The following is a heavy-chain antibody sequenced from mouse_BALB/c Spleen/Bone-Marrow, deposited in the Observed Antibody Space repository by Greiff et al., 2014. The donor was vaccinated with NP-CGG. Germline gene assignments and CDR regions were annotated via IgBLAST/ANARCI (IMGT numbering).Heavy chain of an antibody. Sequence: EVKLVESGGGLVKPGGSLKLSCSASGFTFSSSIMSWVRQTPEKGLEWVATISTGGTYTYYPDSVKGRFTISRDNAKNTLYLQMSSLKSEDTAMYYCSRGYGNCFDYWGQGTTLTVSS. V-gene: IGHV5-6-4*01. CDR3: SRGYGNCFDY. CDR1: GFTFSSSI. CDR2: ISTGGTYT. J-gene: IGHJ2*01. D-gene: IGHD2-10*02.